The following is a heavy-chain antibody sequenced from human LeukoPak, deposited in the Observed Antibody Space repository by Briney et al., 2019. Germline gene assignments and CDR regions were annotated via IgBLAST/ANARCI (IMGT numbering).Heavy chain of an antibody. D-gene: IGHD2-21*02. CDR2: IVPIFGTA. J-gene: IGHJ5*02. V-gene: IGHV1-69*05. CDR3: ARDCGGDCYQLPNWFDP. CDR1: GGTFSSYA. Sequence: ASVKVSCKASGGTFSSYAISWARQAPGQGLEWMGGIVPIFGTASYAQKFQGRVTMTTDTSTSTAYMELRSLRSDDTAVYYCARDCGGDCYQLPNWFDPWGQGALVTVSS.